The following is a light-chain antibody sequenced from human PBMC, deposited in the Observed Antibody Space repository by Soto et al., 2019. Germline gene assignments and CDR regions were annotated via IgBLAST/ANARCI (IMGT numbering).Light chain of an antibody. CDR2: GAS. CDR1: QSVGSN. Sequence: EIVMTQSPATLSVSPGERATLSCRASQSVGSNLAWYQQKPGQAPRLLIYGASTRATGIPARFSGSGSGTEFTLTISSLQSEDIAVYYCQQYNNWPPEYTFGQGTKLEIK. J-gene: IGKJ2*01. V-gene: IGKV3-15*01. CDR3: QQYNNWPPEYT.